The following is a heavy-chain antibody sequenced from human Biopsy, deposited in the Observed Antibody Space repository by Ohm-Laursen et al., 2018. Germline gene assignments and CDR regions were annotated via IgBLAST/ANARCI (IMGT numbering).Heavy chain of an antibody. CDR3: ARGMRSSGWPYFDS. CDR2: IYDRGSTA. J-gene: IGHJ4*02. V-gene: IGHV4-61*01. D-gene: IGHD6-19*01. CDR1: GDSVSSGSFY. Sequence: GTLSLTCTVSGDSVSSGSFYWTWIRQPPGQGLEYIGYIYDRGSTANYSPSLESRVTMSVDMPKNQFSLKLSSVTAADTAIYYCARGMRSSGWPYFDSWGQGTLVTVSS.